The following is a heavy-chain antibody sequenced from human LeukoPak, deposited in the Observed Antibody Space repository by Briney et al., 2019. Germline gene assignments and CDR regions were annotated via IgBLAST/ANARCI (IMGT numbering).Heavy chain of an antibody. CDR1: GGTFSSYA. CDR3: ARGDYPYGSSGYSFDY. D-gene: IGHD3-22*01. V-gene: IGHV1-69*05. J-gene: IGHJ4*02. CDR2: IIPIFGTA. Sequence: SVKVSCKASGGTFSSYAISWVRQAPGQGLEWMGGIIPIFGTANYAQKFQGRVTITTDESTSTAYMELSSLRSEDTAVYYCARGDYPYGSSGYSFDYWGQGTLVTVSS.